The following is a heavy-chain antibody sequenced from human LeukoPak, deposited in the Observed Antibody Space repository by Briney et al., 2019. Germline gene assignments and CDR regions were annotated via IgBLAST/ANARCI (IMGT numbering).Heavy chain of an antibody. J-gene: IGHJ3*02. D-gene: IGHD6-13*01. V-gene: IGHV4-59*11. CDR1: GGPISSHY. CDR3: ARDLATAATADRALDI. Sequence: SETLSLTCTVSGGPISSHYWSWLRQPPGKGLEWIGYIYYSGSTNYNPSLKNRVTISVDTSKNQFSLKLSSVTAADTAVYYCARDLATAATADRALDIWGQGTMVTVSS. CDR2: IYYSGST.